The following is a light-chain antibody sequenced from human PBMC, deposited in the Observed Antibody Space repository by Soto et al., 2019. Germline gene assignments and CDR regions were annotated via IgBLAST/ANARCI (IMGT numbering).Light chain of an antibody. J-gene: IGKJ2*01. CDR3: LQHSTFPFI. Sequence: AIQMTQSPSSLSASVGDRVSITCRASQDISSDLAWYQQKSGKAPKLLIYEVSKLQSGVPSRFSGSASGTDFTLTLSGLQPEDFAPYYCLQHSTFPFIFGQGTELRVK. V-gene: IGKV1-6*01. CDR1: QDISSD. CDR2: EVS.